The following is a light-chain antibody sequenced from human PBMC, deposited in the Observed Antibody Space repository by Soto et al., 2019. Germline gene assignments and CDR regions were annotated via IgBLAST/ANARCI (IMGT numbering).Light chain of an antibody. CDR3: CSYAGSGTYG. CDR2: EGS. CDR1: SSDVGSHNL. V-gene: IGLV2-23*01. Sequence: QSVLTQPASVFGSPGQSITISCTGNSSDVGSHNLVSWYQQHPGKAPKLMIYEGSERPSGVSNRFSGSKSDNTASLTISGLQAEYEAEYYCCSYAGSGTYGFGTGTKLTVL. J-gene: IGLJ1*01.